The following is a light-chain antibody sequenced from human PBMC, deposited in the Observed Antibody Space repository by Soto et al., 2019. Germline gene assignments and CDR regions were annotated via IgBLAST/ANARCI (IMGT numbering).Light chain of an antibody. CDR2: GES. CDR1: QSVSSDY. V-gene: IGKV3-20*01. CDR3: QQYGSSPPYT. J-gene: IGKJ2*01. Sequence: EIVLTQSPGTLSLSPGERATLSCRASQSVSSDYLAWYQQKPGQAPRLLIYGESSRATGIPDRFSGSGSGTDFTITISRLEPEDFAVYYCQQYGSSPPYTFGQGTKLEIK.